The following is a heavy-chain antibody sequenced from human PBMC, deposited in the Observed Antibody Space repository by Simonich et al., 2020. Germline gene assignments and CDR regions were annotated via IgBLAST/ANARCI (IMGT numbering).Heavy chain of an antibody. CDR1: GFTFSSYW. Sequence: EVQLVESGGGLVQPGGSLRLSCAASGFTFSSYWMGWGQGPGKGLEGVANKKQDGSEKYYVGSVKGRFTISRDNAKNSLYLQMNSLRAEDTAVYYCARDVRRDGFDYWGQGTLVTVSS. CDR3: ARDVRRDGFDY. J-gene: IGHJ4*02. CDR2: KKQDGSEK. V-gene: IGHV3-7*01.